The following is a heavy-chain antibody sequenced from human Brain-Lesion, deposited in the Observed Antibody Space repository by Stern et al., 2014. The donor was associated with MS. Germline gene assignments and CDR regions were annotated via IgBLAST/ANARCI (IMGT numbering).Heavy chain of an antibody. V-gene: IGHV4-31*03. Sequence: VQLLESGPGLVKPSQTLSLTCTVSGGSISSGGYYWSWIPQHPGKGLEWIGYIHYSGSTYYNSALKSRVTISRDTSKNQFSLNLNSVTAADTAVYYCARVGVYVQTGWFDPWGQGALVTVSS. CDR3: ARVGVYVQTGWFDP. CDR1: GGSISSGGYY. CDR2: IHYSGST. J-gene: IGHJ5*02. D-gene: IGHD2-8*01.